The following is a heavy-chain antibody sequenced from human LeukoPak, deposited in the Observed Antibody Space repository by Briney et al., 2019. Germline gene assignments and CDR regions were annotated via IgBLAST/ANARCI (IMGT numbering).Heavy chain of an antibody. CDR1: GYTFTGYY. D-gene: IGHD3-3*01. CDR2: INPNSGGT. V-gene: IGHV1-2*06. J-gene: IGHJ4*02. CDR3: ARDLSSTYDFWCGYYTGEVDY. Sequence: ASVKVSCKASGYTFTGYYMHWVRQAPGQGLEWMGRINPNSGGTNYAQKFQGRVTMTRDTSISTAYMELSRLRSDDTAVYYCARDLSSTYDFWCGYYTGEVDYWGQGTLVTVSS.